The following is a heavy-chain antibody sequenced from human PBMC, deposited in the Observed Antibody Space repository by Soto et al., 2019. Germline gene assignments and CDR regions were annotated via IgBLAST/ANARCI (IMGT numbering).Heavy chain of an antibody. Sequence: ASVKVSCKASGYTFTGYYMHWVRQAPGQGLEWMGWINPNSGGTNYAQKFQGWVTMTRDTSISTAYMELSRLRSDDTAVYYCARAFLPGHQSHNFGYWGQGTLVTVSS. V-gene: IGHV1-2*04. CDR3: ARAFLPGHQSHNFGY. CDR1: GYTFTGYY. CDR2: INPNSGGT. J-gene: IGHJ4*02.